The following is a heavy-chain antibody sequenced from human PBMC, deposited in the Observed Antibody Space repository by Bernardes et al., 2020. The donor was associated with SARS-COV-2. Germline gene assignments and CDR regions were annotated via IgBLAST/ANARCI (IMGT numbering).Heavy chain of an antibody. Sequence: SETLSLTCAVYGEPFSGYYWSWVRQPPGKGLEWIGEINHSGSTNYNPSLKSRVTLSVDTSKSQFSLKLSSLTAADTAVYYCARHYPGFLEWTNWFDPWGQGTLVTVSS. D-gene: IGHD3-3*01. CDR1: GEPFSGYY. J-gene: IGHJ5*02. CDR3: ARHYPGFLEWTNWFDP. V-gene: IGHV4-34*01. CDR2: INHSGST.